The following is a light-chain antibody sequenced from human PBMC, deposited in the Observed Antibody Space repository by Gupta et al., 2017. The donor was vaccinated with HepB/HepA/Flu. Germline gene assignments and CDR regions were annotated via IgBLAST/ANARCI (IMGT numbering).Light chain of an antibody. CDR1: QSVLYSSNNKNY. V-gene: IGKV4-1*01. J-gene: IGKJ4*01. CDR2: WAS. CDR3: QQYHSTPLT. Sequence: DIVMTQSPDSLAVSLGESATIHCKSSQSVLYSSNNKNYLAWYQQKLGQPPKLLIYWASTREFGVPDRFSGSGSGTDFTLTISSLQAEDVAVYYCQQYHSTPLTFGGGTKVEIK.